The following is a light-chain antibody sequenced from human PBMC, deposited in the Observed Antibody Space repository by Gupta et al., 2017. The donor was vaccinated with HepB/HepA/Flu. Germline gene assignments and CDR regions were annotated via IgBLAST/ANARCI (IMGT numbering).Light chain of an antibody. V-gene: IGKV3-15*01. J-gene: IGKJ3*01. CDR1: QSVSSN. CDR2: GAS. Sequence: EIVMTQSPATLSVSQGERATLSCRASQSVSSNLAWYQQKPGQAPRLLIYGASTRATGIPARFSGSGSGTEFTLTISSLQSEDFAVYYCQQYNNWPPVFTFGPETKVDIK. CDR3: QQYNNWPPVFT.